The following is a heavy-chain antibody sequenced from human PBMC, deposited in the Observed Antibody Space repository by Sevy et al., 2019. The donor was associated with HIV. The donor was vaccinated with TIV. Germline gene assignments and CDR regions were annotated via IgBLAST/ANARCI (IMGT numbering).Heavy chain of an antibody. Sequence: GGSLRLSCAASGFTFSSYAMHWVRQAPGKGLKWVAVISYDGSNKYYADSVKGRFTISRDNSKNTLYLQMNSLRAEDTAVYYCARDEFSILGTILPLGMDVWGQGTTVTVSS. CDR1: GFTFSSYA. J-gene: IGHJ6*02. CDR3: ARDEFSILGTILPLGMDV. V-gene: IGHV3-30-3*01. CDR2: ISYDGSNK. D-gene: IGHD3-9*01.